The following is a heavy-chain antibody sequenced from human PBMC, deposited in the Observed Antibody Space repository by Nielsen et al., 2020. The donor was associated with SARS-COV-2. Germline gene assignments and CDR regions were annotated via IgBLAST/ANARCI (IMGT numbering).Heavy chain of an antibody. D-gene: IGHD2-2*01. CDR2: ISFDGRYK. V-gene: IGHV3-30*04. CDR1: GFTFSSYT. J-gene: IGHJ5*02. CDR3: AKDRGLVPVENWFDP. Sequence: LSLTCAASGFTFSSYTMHWVRQAPGKGLEWVAVISFDGRYKSYADSLKARFTIARDNSKNTLYLHLSSPRADDTAVYYCAKDRGLVPVENWFDPWGQGTLVTVSS.